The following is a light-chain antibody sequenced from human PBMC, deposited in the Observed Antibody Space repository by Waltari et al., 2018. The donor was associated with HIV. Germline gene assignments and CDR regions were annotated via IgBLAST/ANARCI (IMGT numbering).Light chain of an antibody. CDR1: SSDVGRSKY. J-gene: IGLJ3*02. V-gene: IGLV2-8*01. CDR3: NSYAGSNNWV. CDR2: EVN. Sequence: QSALNQPPSASGSPGQSVTISCTGTSSDVGRSKYVSGYQQHPGKAPNLMISEVNKRPSGVPDRFSGSKSANTASLTVPGLQADDEADYYCNSYAGSNNWVFGGGTKLTVL.